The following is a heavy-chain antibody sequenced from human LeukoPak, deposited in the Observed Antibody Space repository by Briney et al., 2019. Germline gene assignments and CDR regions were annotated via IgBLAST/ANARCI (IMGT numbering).Heavy chain of an antibody. J-gene: IGHJ4*02. Sequence: PGGSLRLSCAASGFPFSSYGMHWVRPAPGKGLEWVAFIRYDGSNKYYEDSVKGRFPIFRDNSKNTLYLQMNSLRAEDRAVYYCATRVGYYFDYWGQGTLVSVSS. CDR2: IRYDGSNK. CDR3: ATRVGYYFDY. V-gene: IGHV3-30*02. D-gene: IGHD2-2*01. CDR1: GFPFSSYG.